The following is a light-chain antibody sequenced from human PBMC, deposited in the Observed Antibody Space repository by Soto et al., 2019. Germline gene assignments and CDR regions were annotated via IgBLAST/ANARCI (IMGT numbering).Light chain of an antibody. J-gene: IGLJ1*01. V-gene: IGLV2-14*01. CDR1: SSDVGAYNC. Sequence: QPVLTQPASVSGSSGQSITISCTGTSSDVGAYNCVSWYQQHPGKAPKLMIYDVSIRPSGVSNRFSGSKSGNTASLTISGLQAEDEADFYCTSYTRSNTYVFGTGTKLTVL. CDR3: TSYTRSNTYV. CDR2: DVS.